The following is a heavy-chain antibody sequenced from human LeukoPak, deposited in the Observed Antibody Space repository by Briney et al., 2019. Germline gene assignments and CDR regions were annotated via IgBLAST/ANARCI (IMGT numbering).Heavy chain of an antibody. Sequence: PGGSLRLSCAASGFTVSSNYMSWVRQAPGKGLEWVSVIYSGGSTYYADSVKGRFTISRDNSKNTVYLQMNSLRAEDTAVYYCAKDGDVVVPGAFPEHWGQGTLVTVSS. D-gene: IGHD2-2*01. CDR2: IYSGGST. J-gene: IGHJ4*02. V-gene: IGHV3-53*01. CDR1: GFTVSSNY. CDR3: AKDGDVVVPGAFPEH.